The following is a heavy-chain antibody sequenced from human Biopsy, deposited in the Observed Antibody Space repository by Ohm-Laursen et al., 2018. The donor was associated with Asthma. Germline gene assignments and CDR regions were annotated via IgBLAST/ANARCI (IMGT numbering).Heavy chain of an antibody. Sequence: SLRLSCTASGFTFRSFGMHWVRQAPGKGLEWVALISYNGSTKVYPDSVKGRFSISRDNSKNTLYLQMNTLTAEDTAVYYCAKHQLVRYLDYWGQGTLVTVSS. D-gene: IGHD6-13*01. CDR3: AKHQLVRYLDY. J-gene: IGHJ4*02. CDR1: GFTFRSFG. CDR2: ISYNGSTK. V-gene: IGHV3-30*18.